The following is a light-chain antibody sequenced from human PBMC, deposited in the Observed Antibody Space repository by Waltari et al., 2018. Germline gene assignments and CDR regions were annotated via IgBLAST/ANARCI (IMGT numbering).Light chain of an antibody. CDR3: LQDNVYPWT. Sequence: AIQMTQSPSSLSASVGDRVTITCRPSQGIGVDVGWYQQKAGKAPKLLLYAASRLQSGVPSRFSGSGSGTDFTLTISSLQPEDFATYYCLQDNVYPWTFGQGTKVEIK. J-gene: IGKJ1*01. CDR2: AAS. V-gene: IGKV1-6*01. CDR1: QGIGVD.